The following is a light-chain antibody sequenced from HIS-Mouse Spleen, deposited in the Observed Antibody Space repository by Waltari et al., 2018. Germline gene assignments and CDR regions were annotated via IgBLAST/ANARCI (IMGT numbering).Light chain of an antibody. Sequence: QSALTQPASVSGSPGPSITILCTGTSRCFWSYNLVSWYQQHPGKAPKLMIYEGSKRPSGVSNRFSGSKSGNTASLTISGLQAEDEADYYCCSYAGSSTWVFGGGTKLTVL. CDR3: CSYAGSSTWV. V-gene: IGLV2-23*01. CDR2: EGS. CDR1: SRCFWSYNL. J-gene: IGLJ3*02.